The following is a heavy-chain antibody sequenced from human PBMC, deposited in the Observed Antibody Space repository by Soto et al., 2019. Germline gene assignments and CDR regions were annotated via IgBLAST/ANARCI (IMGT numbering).Heavy chain of an antibody. J-gene: IGHJ4*02. V-gene: IGHV1-18*01. Sequence: QVQLVQSGAEVKKPGASVKVSCKASGYTFTSYGISWVRQAPGQGLEWMGWISANNGNTNYAQKIQGRVTMTTDTSTSTAYMELRGLRSDDTAVYYCARDGRYSGSYGGYYFDYWGQGTLVTVSS. D-gene: IGHD1-26*01. CDR3: ARDGRYSGSYGGYYFDY. CDR2: ISANNGNT. CDR1: GYTFTSYG.